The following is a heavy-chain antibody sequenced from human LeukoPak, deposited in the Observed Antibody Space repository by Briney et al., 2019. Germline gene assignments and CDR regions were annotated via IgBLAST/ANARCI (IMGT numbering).Heavy chain of an antibody. V-gene: IGHV3-20*04. Sequence: ETLSLTCTVSGGSISSGSYYWSWIRQPAGKGLEWVSGINWNGGSTGYADSVKGRFTISRDNAKNSLYLQMNSLRAEDTALYYCARVGSTVTNLGYWGQGTLVTVSS. CDR1: GGSISSGSYY. CDR2: INWNGGST. CDR3: ARVGSTVTNLGY. J-gene: IGHJ4*02. D-gene: IGHD4-17*01.